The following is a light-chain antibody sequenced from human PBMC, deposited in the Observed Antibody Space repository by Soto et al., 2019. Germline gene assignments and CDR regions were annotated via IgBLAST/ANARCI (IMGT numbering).Light chain of an antibody. Sequence: CTPSLSPLAWPPRSRRASPCVRSQCFAWYQHNPDQAHRLLIYGASSSATGIPDRFSGSGSETDFTLTISRLEPEDFAVYYCQQSGSTPRGTFGQGTKVDIK. V-gene: IGKV3-20*01. CDR1: PCVRSQC. J-gene: IGKJ1*01. CDR2: GAS. CDR3: QQSGSTPRGT.